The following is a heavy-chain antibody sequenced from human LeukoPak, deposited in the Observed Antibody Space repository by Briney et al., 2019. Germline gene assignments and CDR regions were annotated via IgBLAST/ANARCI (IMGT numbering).Heavy chain of an antibody. D-gene: IGHD1/OR15-1a*01. CDR2: IRQDGSEK. CDR3: ARDGTAPGLYFDL. V-gene: IGHV3-7*01. Sequence: GGPLRLSCAASGFTFSDYWMNWVRLAPGKGLEWVASIRQDGSEKSYVDSVKGRFTISRDNTWNSLYLQMNSLRAEDTAVYYCARDGTAPGLYFDLWGQGTLVTVSS. CDR1: GFTFSDYW. J-gene: IGHJ4*01.